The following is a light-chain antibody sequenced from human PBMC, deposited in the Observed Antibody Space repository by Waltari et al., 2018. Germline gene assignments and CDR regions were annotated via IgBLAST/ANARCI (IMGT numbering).Light chain of an antibody. V-gene: IGKV4-1*01. Sequence: DIVMTQSPDSLAVSLVERATITFKSSQSVLYSSNNKNFLSWYQQKPGQPPKLLIYWASIRDSGVPDRFSGSGSGTDFTLTISSLQAEDVAVYYCHQYYSTPRTFGQGTKVEIK. CDR3: HQYYSTPRT. CDR1: QSVLYSSNNKNF. CDR2: WAS. J-gene: IGKJ1*01.